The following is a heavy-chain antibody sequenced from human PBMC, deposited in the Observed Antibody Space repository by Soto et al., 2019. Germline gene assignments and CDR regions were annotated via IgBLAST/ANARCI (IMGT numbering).Heavy chain of an antibody. J-gene: IGHJ4*02. Sequence: ASVKVSCKTSGYTFTDYALHWVRQAPGQRLEWMGWINAGNVNTKFPQKFQGRVTITRDTSASTGYMELSSLRSEDTAVYYCARDPGYSYGYNWGQGTLVTVSS. CDR1: GYTFTDYA. CDR2: INAGNVNT. CDR3: ARDPGYSYGYN. V-gene: IGHV1-3*01. D-gene: IGHD5-18*01.